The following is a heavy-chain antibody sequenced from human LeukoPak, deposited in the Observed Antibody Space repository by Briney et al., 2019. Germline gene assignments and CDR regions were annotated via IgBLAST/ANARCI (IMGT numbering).Heavy chain of an antibody. D-gene: IGHD6-13*01. CDR1: GYTFTSYD. J-gene: IGHJ4*02. V-gene: IGHV1-8*03. Sequence: GASVKVSCKASGYTFTSYDINWVRQATGQGLEWMGWMNPNSSNTGYAQKFQGRVTITRNTSISTAYMELSSLRSEDTAVYYCARGKIAAAGKPLDYWGQGTLVTVSS. CDR3: ARGKIAAAGKPLDY. CDR2: MNPNSSNT.